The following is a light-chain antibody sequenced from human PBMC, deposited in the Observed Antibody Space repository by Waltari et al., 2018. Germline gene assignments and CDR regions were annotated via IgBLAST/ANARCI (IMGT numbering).Light chain of an antibody. J-gene: IGKJ4*01. CDR2: GAT. CDR3: QQYGSSPLT. Sequence: EIVLTQSPGTLSLSPGERATLSCRASQSVSSSYLAWYQQKPGQAPRLLIYGATSMATGFPDRFSGSGSGTDFTLTISRLEPEDFAVYYCQQYGSSPLTFGGGTKVEIK. CDR1: QSVSSSY. V-gene: IGKV3-20*01.